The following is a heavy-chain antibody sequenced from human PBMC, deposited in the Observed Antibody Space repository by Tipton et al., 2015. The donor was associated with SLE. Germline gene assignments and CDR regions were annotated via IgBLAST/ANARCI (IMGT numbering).Heavy chain of an antibody. Sequence: VWVRQAPGGGLEWLGSISFSGTTYFNPSLKSRVTLSRDTSKNQFSLNLNSVTAADTAVYYCARDGYSYPFDYWGQGTLVTVSS. D-gene: IGHD5-18*01. CDR3: ARDGYSYPFDY. J-gene: IGHJ4*02. CDR2: ISFSGTT. V-gene: IGHV4-39*07.